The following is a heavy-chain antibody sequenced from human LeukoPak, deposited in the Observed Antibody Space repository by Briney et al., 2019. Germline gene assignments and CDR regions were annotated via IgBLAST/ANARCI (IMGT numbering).Heavy chain of an antibody. CDR2: IYYSGST. Sequence: SETLSLTCTVSGGSISSYYWSWIRQPPGKGLEWIGYIYYSGSTNYNPSLKSRVTISVDTSKNQFSLKLSSVTAADTAVYYCARAYYYYYYMDVWGKGTTVTVSS. V-gene: IGHV4-59*01. CDR3: ARAYYYYYYMDV. CDR1: GGSISSYY. J-gene: IGHJ6*03.